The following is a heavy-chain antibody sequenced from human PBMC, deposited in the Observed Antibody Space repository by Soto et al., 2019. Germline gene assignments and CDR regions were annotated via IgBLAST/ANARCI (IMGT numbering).Heavy chain of an antibody. CDR1: GGSISSGGYY. V-gene: IGHV4-31*03. J-gene: IGHJ5*02. CDR2: IYYSGST. Sequence: SETLSLTCTVSGGSISSGGYYWSWIRQHPGKGLEWIGYIYYSGSTYYNPSLKSRVTISVDTSKNQLSLKLSSVTAADTAVYYCARDVPTMTYSDNWFDPWGQGTLVTVSP. D-gene: IGHD2-15*01. CDR3: ARDVPTMTYSDNWFDP.